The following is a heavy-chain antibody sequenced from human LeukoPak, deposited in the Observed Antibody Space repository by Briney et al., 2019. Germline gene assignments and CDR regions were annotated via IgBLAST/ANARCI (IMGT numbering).Heavy chain of an antibody. Sequence: SVKVSCKASGGTFSSYAISGVRQAPGQGLEWMGRIIPILGIANYAQKFQGRVTITADKSTSTAYMELSSLRSEDTAVYYCARGAYGGNSRWFDPWGQGTLVTVSS. CDR3: ARGAYGGNSRWFDP. CDR1: GGTFSSYA. J-gene: IGHJ5*02. CDR2: IIPILGIA. D-gene: IGHD4-23*01. V-gene: IGHV1-69*04.